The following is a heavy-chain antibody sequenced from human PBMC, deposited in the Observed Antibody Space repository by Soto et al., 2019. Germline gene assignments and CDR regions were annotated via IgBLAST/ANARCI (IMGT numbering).Heavy chain of an antibody. V-gene: IGHV5-10-1*01. D-gene: IGHD3-3*01. CDR3: ARHGYDFWSGYYPNWFDP. J-gene: IGHJ5*02. Sequence: GESLKISCKGSGYSFTSYWISWVRQMPGKGLEWMGRIDPSDSYTNYSPSFQGHATISADKSISTAYLQWSSLKASDTAMYYCARHGYDFWSGYYPNWFDPWGQGTLVTVSS. CDR2: IDPSDSYT. CDR1: GYSFTSYW.